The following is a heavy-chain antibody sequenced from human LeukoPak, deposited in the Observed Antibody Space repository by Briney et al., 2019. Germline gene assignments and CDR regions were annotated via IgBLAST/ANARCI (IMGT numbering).Heavy chain of an antibody. CDR2: INPNSGGT. J-gene: IGHJ4*02. Sequence: ASVKVSCKASGYTFTGYYMHWVRQAPGQGLEWMGWINPNSGGTNCAQKFQGRVTMTRDTSISTAYMELSRLRSDDTAVYYCARDLGLEYSSSADYWGQGTLVTVSS. V-gene: IGHV1-2*02. D-gene: IGHD2-2*01. CDR1: GYTFTGYY. CDR3: ARDLGLEYSSSADY.